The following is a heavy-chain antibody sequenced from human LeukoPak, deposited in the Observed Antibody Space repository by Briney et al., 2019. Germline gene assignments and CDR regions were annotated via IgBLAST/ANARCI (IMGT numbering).Heavy chain of an antibody. V-gene: IGHV3-7*01. CDR3: VRDPYHGGPGPFWDY. CDR1: GFTFSSDW. Sequence: PGGSLRLSCAASGFTFSSDWMSWVRQAPGKGLEWVANIKEDGSETHYVDSVKGRFTISRDNAKNSLYLQMNSLRGEDTAVYYCVRDPYHGGPGPFWDYWGQGILVTVSS. CDR2: IKEDGSET. J-gene: IGHJ4*02. D-gene: IGHD4-23*01.